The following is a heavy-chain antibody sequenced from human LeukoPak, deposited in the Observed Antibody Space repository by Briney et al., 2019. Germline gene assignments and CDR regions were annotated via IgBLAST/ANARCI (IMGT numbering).Heavy chain of an antibody. D-gene: IGHD2-8*01. V-gene: IGHV3-23*01. CDR2: IGGGAGVDT. Sequence: PGGSLRLSCAASGFTFENFAMNWVRQTPGKGLEWVAHIGGGAGVDTDFPDSVKGRFTVSRDNSRKIMYLQMTSLRVDDTALYYCVKDLAAGNGVPDPFDIWGQGIVVTVSS. J-gene: IGHJ3*02. CDR1: GFTFENFA. CDR3: VKDLAAGNGVPDPFDI.